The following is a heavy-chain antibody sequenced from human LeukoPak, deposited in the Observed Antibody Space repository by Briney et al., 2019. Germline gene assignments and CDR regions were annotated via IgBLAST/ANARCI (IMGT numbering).Heavy chain of an antibody. CDR1: GSSFIGYY. D-gene: IGHD2-15*01. Sequence: SETLSLTCAVYGSSFIGYYWSWIRQPPGKGPEWLGEINHSVSTNYNPSLKRRVTISVDTSKNQFSLKLSSVTAADTAVYYCARGQGDCSGGSCYLFDYWGQGTLVTVSS. CDR2: INHSVST. J-gene: IGHJ4*02. V-gene: IGHV4-34*01. CDR3: ARGQGDCSGGSCYLFDY.